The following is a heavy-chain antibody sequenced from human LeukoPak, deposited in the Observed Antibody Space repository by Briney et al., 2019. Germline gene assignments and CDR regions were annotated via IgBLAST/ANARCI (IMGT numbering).Heavy chain of an antibody. Sequence: ASVKVSCKASGYTFTRFGISWVRQAPGQGLEWMAWISGYNDNPHYAQSFQGRVTMTTDTSSSTAYMELRSLGSDDTAVYYCARVGRDCRDTRCTWSDWLDPWGQGTLVTVSS. J-gene: IGHJ5*02. CDR2: ISGYNDNP. D-gene: IGHD2-2*01. CDR3: ARVGRDCRDTRCTWSDWLDP. V-gene: IGHV1-18*01. CDR1: GYTFTRFG.